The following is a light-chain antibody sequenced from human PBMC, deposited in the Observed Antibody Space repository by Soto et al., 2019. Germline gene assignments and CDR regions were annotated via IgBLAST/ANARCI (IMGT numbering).Light chain of an antibody. J-gene: IGLJ1*01. V-gene: IGLV2-14*03. CDR3: SSYTSSMTNV. CDR2: DVV. CDR1: SSDVGGFHS. Sequence: QSALTQPASVSGSPGQSITISCTGTSSDVGGFHSVSWYQLRPGTAPKLILYDVVDRPSGVSYRFSGSKSGNTASLTISGLQAAGEADYFCSSYTSSMTNVFGSGTKVTVL.